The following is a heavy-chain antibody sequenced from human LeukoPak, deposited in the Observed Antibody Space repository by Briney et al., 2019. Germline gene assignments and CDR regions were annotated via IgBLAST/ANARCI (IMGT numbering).Heavy chain of an antibody. V-gene: IGHV5-51*01. CDR2: IYPGDSDT. Sequence: GESLKISCQGSGYSFATSWIVWVRQMPGKGLEWMGIIYPGDSDTRYSPSFQGQVTISADKSITTAYLQWSSLKASDTAIYYCARQGRSGYASDYWGQGTLVTVSS. CDR3: ARQGRSGYASDY. D-gene: IGHD5-12*01. J-gene: IGHJ4*02. CDR1: GYSFATSW.